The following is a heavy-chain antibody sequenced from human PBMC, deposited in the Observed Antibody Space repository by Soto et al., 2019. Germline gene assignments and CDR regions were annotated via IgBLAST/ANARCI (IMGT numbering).Heavy chain of an antibody. J-gene: IGHJ5*01. CDR1: GFTFFAYW. V-gene: IGHV3-74*01. D-gene: IGHD4-17*01. Sequence: EVQLVESGGGLVQPGGSLRLSCAASGFTFFAYWIHWVRQVPGKGLVWVSRINSDGSHTSYADSVRGRFTISRDNSKNTVYLQMNSLTAEDTAVYYCAKEGADGDYAGNTWFVSWGQGSLVTVSS. CDR2: INSDGSHT. CDR3: AKEGADGDYAGNTWFVS.